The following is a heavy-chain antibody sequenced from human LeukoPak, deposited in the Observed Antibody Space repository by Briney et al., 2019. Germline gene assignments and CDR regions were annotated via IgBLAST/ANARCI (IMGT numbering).Heavy chain of an antibody. CDR2: IYHSGRT. Sequence: SETLSLTCTVSGYSISSGYYWGWIRQPPGKGLEWIGSIYHSGRTFYNPSLKSRVTISVDTSKNQFSLKLSSVTAADTAVYYCARGYDGSGYYYRNWYFDLWGRGTLVTVSS. CDR3: ARGYDGSGYYYRNWYFDL. J-gene: IGHJ2*01. CDR1: GYSISSGYY. D-gene: IGHD3-22*01. V-gene: IGHV4-38-2*02.